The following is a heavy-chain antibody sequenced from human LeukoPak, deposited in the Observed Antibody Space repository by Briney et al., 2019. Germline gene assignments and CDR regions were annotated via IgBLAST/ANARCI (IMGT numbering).Heavy chain of an antibody. V-gene: IGHV4-61*02. CDR3: ARGGGDWGFHQSDY. CDR2: IYTSGST. D-gene: IGHD2-21*01. J-gene: IGHJ4*02. CDR1: GVSFSSGSYY. Sequence: SQTLSLTCTVSGVSFSSGSYYWSWIRQPAGKGLEWIGRIYTSGSTNYNPSLKSRVTISVDTSKKQFSLKLSSVTAADTAVYYCARGGGDWGFHQSDYWGQGTLVTVSS.